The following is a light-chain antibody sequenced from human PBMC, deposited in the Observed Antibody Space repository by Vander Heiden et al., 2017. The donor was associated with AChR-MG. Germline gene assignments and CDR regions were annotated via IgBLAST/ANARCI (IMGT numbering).Light chain of an antibody. J-gene: IGKJ2*01. CDR2: GAS. Sequence: DIQMTQSPLSLSGSVGDRVTITCRASRNINTYLNWYQHTPGKAPKLLVYGASTLHSGVPSRVSGSGAGADFTLTISSLQPEDVGTYYCQQGYILPYTFGQGTKVDI. CDR3: QQGYILPYT. V-gene: IGKV1-39*01. CDR1: RNINTY.